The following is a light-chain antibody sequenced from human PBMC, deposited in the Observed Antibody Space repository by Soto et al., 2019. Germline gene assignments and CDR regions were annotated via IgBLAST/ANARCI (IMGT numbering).Light chain of an antibody. CDR2: KAS. J-gene: IGKJ4*01. V-gene: IGKV1-5*03. Sequence: DTQMTQSPSTLSASVGDRVTITCRASQAIATRLAWYQLKPGKAPNLLICKASSLESGVPSRFSGSGSGTQFTLTISSLQPDDSAIYYCQQYNDYPLTFGGGTKVEIK. CDR1: QAIATR. CDR3: QQYNDYPLT.